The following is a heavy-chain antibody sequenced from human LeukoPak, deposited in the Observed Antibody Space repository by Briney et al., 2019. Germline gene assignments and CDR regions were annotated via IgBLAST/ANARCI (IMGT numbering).Heavy chain of an antibody. CDR1: GGSISSYY. CDR3: ARTMWGYNYYYYYGMDV. CDR2: IYYSGST. V-gene: IGHV4-59*01. J-gene: IGHJ6*02. D-gene: IGHD3-10*02. Sequence: PSETLSLTCTVSGGSISSYYWSWIRQPPGKGLEWIGYIYYSGSTNYNPSLKSRVTISVDTSKNQFSLELSSVTAADTAVYYCARTMWGYNYYYYYGMDVWGQGTTVTVSS.